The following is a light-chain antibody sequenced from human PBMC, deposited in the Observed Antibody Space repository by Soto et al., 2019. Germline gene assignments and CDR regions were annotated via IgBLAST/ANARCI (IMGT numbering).Light chain of an antibody. V-gene: IGLV1-44*01. CDR2: GNN. CDR1: NSNIGRND. J-gene: IGLJ3*02. CDR3: AAWDDSLNGLV. Sequence: QSVLTQPPSASGTPGQRVTISCSGSNSNIGRNDVYWYQQFPGTAPKVLIHGNNRRPSGVPDRFSGSKSGTSASMAISGLQSEDEVDYYCAAWDDSLNGLVFGRGTKLTVL.